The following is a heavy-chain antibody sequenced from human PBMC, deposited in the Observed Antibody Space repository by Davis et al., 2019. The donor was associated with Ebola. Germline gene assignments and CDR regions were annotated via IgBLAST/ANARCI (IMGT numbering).Heavy chain of an antibody. V-gene: IGHV1-69*04. CDR2: IIPILGIA. D-gene: IGHD3-16*01. Sequence: SVKVSCKASGGTFSSYAISWVRQAPGQPLEWMGRIIPILGIANYAQKFQGRVTITADKSTSTAYMGLSSLRSEDTAVYYCARATGGETYYYYGMDVWGQGTTVTVSS. CDR1: GGTFSSYA. CDR3: ARATGGETYYYYGMDV. J-gene: IGHJ6*02.